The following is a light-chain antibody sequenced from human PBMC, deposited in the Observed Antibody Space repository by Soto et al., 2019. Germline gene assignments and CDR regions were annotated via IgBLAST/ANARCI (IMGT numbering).Light chain of an antibody. J-gene: IGLJ1*01. CDR3: CSYTSSRTLV. V-gene: IGLV2-14*01. Sequence: QSALTQPASVSGSPGQSITISCTGTSSDVGAYNYVSWYQQHPGKAPKLMIYEVSYRPSGVSNRFSGSKSGNTASLTISGLQAEDEAEYYCCSYTSSRTLVFATGTKLTVL. CDR2: EVS. CDR1: SSDVGAYNY.